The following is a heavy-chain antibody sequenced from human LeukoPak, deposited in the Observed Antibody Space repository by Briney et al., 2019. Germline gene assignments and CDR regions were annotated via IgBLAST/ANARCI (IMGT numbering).Heavy chain of an antibody. Sequence: SRTLSLTCAISGDSVSSNSAAWNWIRQSPSRGLEWLGRTYYRSKWYNDYAVSVKSRITINPDTSKNQFSLQLNSVTPEDTAVYYCAREPPYYDYVWGSYRPPDDAFDIWGQGTMVTVSS. J-gene: IGHJ3*02. V-gene: IGHV6-1*01. D-gene: IGHD3-16*02. CDR1: GDSVSSNSAA. CDR2: TYYRSKWYN. CDR3: AREPPYYDYVWGSYRPPDDAFDI.